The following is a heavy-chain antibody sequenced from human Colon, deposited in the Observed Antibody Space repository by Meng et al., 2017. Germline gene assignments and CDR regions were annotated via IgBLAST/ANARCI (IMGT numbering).Heavy chain of an antibody. V-gene: IGHV4-38-2*01. CDR2: MHPSGST. Sequence: QGPAARSVSALGQPAATLPPTCLVSVYSPTVGYDLGRIRQGPGRGLEWIASMHPSGSTYYNPSLQSRVTISVDTSNNQFSLKLSSVTAADTAVYYCARIDYGGNGIEKYFFDYWGQGTLVTVSS. CDR3: ARIDYGGNGIEKYFFDY. D-gene: IGHD4-23*01. J-gene: IGHJ4*02. CDR1: VYSPTVGYD.